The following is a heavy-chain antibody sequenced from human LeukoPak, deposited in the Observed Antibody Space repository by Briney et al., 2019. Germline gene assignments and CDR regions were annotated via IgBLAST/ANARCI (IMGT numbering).Heavy chain of an antibody. CDR3: ARVCGSGSYYNGYYYYGMDV. V-gene: IGHV1-69*04. J-gene: IGHJ6*02. CDR1: GGTFSSYA. D-gene: IGHD3-10*01. Sequence: SVKVSCKASGGTFSSYAISWVRQAPGQGLEWMGRIIPILGIANYAQKFQGRVTITADKSTSTAYMELSSLRSEDTAVYYCARVCGSGSYYNGYYYYGMDVWGQGTTVTVSS. CDR2: IIPILGIA.